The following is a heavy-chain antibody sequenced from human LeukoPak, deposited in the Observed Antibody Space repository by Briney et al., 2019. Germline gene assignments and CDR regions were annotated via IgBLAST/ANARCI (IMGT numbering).Heavy chain of an antibody. J-gene: IGHJ6*03. CDR2: IYHSGTT. V-gene: IGHV4-4*02. D-gene: IGHD3-10*01. CDR3: ARASPILLRGVVTSYYNYYKDV. CDR1: GGSISSSNW. Sequence: KSSGTLSLTCAVSGGSISSSNWWSWVRQPPGKGLEWIGEIYHSGTTNYNPSLKSRVTISVDKSKNQFSLKLTSVTAADTAVYYCARASPILLRGVVTSYYNYYKDVWGKGTTVTVSS.